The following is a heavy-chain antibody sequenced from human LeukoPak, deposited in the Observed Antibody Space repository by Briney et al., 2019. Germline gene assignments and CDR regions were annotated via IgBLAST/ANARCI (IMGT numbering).Heavy chain of an antibody. V-gene: IGHV3-48*01. Sequence: GGSLRLSCAASGFTFSSYSMTWVRQAPGKGLEWVSYISSSRTSIFYADSVKGRFTISRDNAKNSLYLQMNSLRAEDTAVYYCARDSFYYDSSDYYYEGNAFDIWGQGTMVTVSS. J-gene: IGHJ3*02. CDR2: ISSSRTSI. CDR1: GFTFSSYS. D-gene: IGHD3-22*01. CDR3: ARDSFYYDSSDYYYEGNAFDI.